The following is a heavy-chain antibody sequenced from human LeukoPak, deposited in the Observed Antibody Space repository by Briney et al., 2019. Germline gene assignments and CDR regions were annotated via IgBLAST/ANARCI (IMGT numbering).Heavy chain of an antibody. D-gene: IGHD2-2*01. Sequence: TSETLSLTCTVSGGSISSYYWSWIRQPPGKGLEWIGYIYYSGSTNYNPSPKSRVTISVDTSKNQFSLKLSSVTAADTAVYYCARGEDIVVVPAAKKYYYYGMDVWGKGTTVTVSS. V-gene: IGHV4-59*01. CDR3: ARGEDIVVVPAAKKYYYYGMDV. CDR2: IYYSGST. J-gene: IGHJ6*04. CDR1: GGSISSYY.